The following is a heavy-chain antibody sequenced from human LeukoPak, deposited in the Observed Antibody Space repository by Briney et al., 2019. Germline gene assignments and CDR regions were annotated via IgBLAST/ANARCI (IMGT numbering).Heavy chain of an antibody. J-gene: IGHJ3*01. CDR3: VRELGDYDAFDV. CDR2: ISGGGSYS. V-gene: IGHV3-21*01. CDR1: GFTFSSYS. D-gene: IGHD4-17*01. Sequence: GGSLRLSCSVSGFTFSSYSMNWVRQAPGKGLQWVASISGGGSYSFYADSVEGRFSVSRDNARNTVSLQMNSLRPEDTALYFCVRELGDYDAFDVWGQGTKVTVAS.